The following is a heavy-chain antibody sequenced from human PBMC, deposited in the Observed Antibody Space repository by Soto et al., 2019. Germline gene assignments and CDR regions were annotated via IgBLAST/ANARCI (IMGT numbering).Heavy chain of an antibody. D-gene: IGHD2-2*01. CDR3: ARDPPMRGYCSSTSCLDY. Sequence: ASVKVSCKASGYTFTSYGISWVRQAPGQGLEWMGWISAYNGNTNYAQKLQGRVTMTTDTSTSTAYMELRSLRSDDTAVYYCARDPPMRGYCSSTSCLDYWGQGTLVTVSS. CDR2: ISAYNGNT. CDR1: GYTFTSYG. J-gene: IGHJ4*02. V-gene: IGHV1-18*01.